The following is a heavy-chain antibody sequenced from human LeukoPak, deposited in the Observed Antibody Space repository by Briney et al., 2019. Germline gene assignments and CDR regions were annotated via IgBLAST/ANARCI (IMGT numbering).Heavy chain of an antibody. D-gene: IGHD3-10*01. V-gene: IGHV3-15*01. CDR1: GFTFSNAW. CDR3: TTTLEWFGVRAEDY. J-gene: IGHJ4*02. Sequence: GGSLRLSCAASGFTFSNAWMSWVRQAPGKGLEWVGRIKSKNDGGTTDYAAPVKGRFTISRDDSKNTLYLQMNSLKTEDTAVYYCTTTLEWFGVRAEDYWGLGTLVTVSS. CDR2: IKSKNDGGTT.